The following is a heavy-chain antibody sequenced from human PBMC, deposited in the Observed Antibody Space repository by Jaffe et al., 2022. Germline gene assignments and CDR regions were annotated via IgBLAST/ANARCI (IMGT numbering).Heavy chain of an antibody. J-gene: IGHJ5*02. CDR3: ARDKTSLGYCSGGSCLT. Sequence: EVQLVESGGGLVQPGGSLRLSCAASGFTFSSYEMNWVRQAPGKGLEWVSYISSSGSTIYYADSVKGRFTISRDNAKNSLYLQMNSLRAEDTAVYYCARDKTSLGYCSGGSCLTWGQGTLVTVSS. V-gene: IGHV3-48*03. D-gene: IGHD2-15*01. CDR2: ISSSGSTI. CDR1: GFTFSSYE.